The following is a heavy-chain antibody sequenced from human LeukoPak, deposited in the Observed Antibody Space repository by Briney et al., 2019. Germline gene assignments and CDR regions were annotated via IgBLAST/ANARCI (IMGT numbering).Heavy chain of an antibody. J-gene: IGHJ4*02. CDR1: GYTFTSYD. CDR3: ARAGYYFDY. CDR2: IIPILGIA. Sequence: GASVKVSCKASGYTFTSYDINWVRQATGQGLEWMGRIIPILGIANYAQKFQGRVTITADKSTSTAYMELSSLRSEDTAVYYCARAGYYFDYWGQGTLVTVSS. V-gene: IGHV1-69*04.